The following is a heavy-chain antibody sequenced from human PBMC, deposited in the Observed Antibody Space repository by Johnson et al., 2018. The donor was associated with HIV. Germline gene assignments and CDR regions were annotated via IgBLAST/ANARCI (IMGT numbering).Heavy chain of an antibody. D-gene: IGHD5-24*01. CDR3: AREWLYGFDI. CDR2: ISDDGSNK. Sequence: QVQLVESGGGVVRPGGSLRLSCAASGFTFSSYAMHWVRQAPGKGLEWVAVISDDGSNKYYADSMKGRFTISRDNSKNTLYLQMNRLRAEDTAVYYCAREWLYGFDIWGQGTMVTVSS. J-gene: IGHJ3*02. CDR1: GFTFSSYA. V-gene: IGHV3-30*14.